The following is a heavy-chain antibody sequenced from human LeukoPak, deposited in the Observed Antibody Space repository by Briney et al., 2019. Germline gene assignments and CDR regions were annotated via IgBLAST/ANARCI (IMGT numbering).Heavy chain of an antibody. CDR2: IYYSGST. V-gene: IGHV4-39*01. D-gene: IGHD6-13*01. CDR3: ARRPAAAGFNWFDP. Sequence: SGTLSLTCAVSGGSISSNSYYWGWIRQPPGKGLEWIGSIYYSGSTYYNPSLKSRVTISVDTSKNQFSLKLSSVTAADTAVYYCARRPAAAGFNWFDPWGQGTLVTVSS. CDR1: GGSISSNSYY. J-gene: IGHJ5*02.